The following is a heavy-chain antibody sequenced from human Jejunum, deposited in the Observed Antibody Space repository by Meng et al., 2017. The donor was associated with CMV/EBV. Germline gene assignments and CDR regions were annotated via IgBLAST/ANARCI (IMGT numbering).Heavy chain of an antibody. J-gene: IGHJ6*02. V-gene: IGHV3-9*01. CDR1: FDDYA. CDR2: ISWNSRSI. D-gene: IGHD2-2*01. Sequence: FDDYAMNWVRQAPGKGLEWVSGISWNSRSIVYAASVTGRFSISRDNANNSLYLQMNGLRAEDTALYYCAKSACSSTSCYYYGMDVWGQGTTVTVSS. CDR3: AKSACSSTSCYYYGMDV.